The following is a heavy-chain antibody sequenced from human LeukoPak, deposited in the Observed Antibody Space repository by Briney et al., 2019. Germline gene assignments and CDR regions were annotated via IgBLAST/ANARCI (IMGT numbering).Heavy chain of an antibody. J-gene: IGHJ6*03. CDR2: INHSGST. CDR3: ARGRRYYDFWSGYYTGDYYYYYYMGV. D-gene: IGHD3-3*01. V-gene: IGHV4-61*10. Sequence: SETLSLTCKVSGGSISSRSYYWSWIRQPAGKGLEWIGEINHSGSTNYNPSLKSRVTISVDTSKNQFSLKLSSVTAADTAVYYCARGRRYYDFWSGYYTGDYYYYYYMGVWGKGTTVTVSS. CDR1: GGSISSRSYY.